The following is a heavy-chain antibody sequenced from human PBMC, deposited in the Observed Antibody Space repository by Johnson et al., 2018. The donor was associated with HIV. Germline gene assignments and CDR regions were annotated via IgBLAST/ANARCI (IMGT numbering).Heavy chain of an antibody. Sequence: QMQLVESGGGVVRPGGSLRLSCAAFGFTFDDYGMNWVRQAPGKGLEWVAVISYDGSIKYYADSVKGRFTISRDNSKNTLYLQMNSQRAEDTAVYYCARGGLGFQNIHDPLDIWGQGTMVTVSS. J-gene: IGHJ3*02. V-gene: IGHV3-30*03. CDR1: GFTFDDYG. CDR3: ARGGLGFQNIHDPLDI. D-gene: IGHD1/OR15-1a*01. CDR2: ISYDGSIK.